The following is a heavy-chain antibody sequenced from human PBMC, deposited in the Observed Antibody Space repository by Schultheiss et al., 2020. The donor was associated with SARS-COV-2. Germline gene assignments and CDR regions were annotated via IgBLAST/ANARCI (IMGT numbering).Heavy chain of an antibody. CDR2: IHDSGST. V-gene: IGHV4-34*01. Sequence: SETLSLTCDVSGGSFSGYYWSWIRQPPGKGLEWIGEIHDSGSTNYNPSLTSRVTISVDTSKKQFSLTLTSLTAADTAIYYCARGNDFVYFFDSWGQGTLVTVSS. J-gene: IGHJ4*02. CDR1: GGSFSGYY. CDR3: ARGNDFVYFFDS. D-gene: IGHD3-3*01.